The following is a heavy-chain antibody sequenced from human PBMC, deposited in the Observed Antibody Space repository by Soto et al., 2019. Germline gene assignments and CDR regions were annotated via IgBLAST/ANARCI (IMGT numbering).Heavy chain of an antibody. V-gene: IGHV1-69*13. D-gene: IGHD2-15*01. J-gene: IGHJ5*02. CDR2: IIPIFGTA. CDR3: ARAPLGYCSGGSCSSFDP. Sequence: GASVKVSCKASGGTFSSYAISWVRQAPGQGLEWMGGIIPIFGTANYAQKFQGRVTITADESTSTAYMELSSLRSEDTAVYYCARAPLGYCSGGSCSSFDPWGQGTLVTVS. CDR1: GGTFSSYA.